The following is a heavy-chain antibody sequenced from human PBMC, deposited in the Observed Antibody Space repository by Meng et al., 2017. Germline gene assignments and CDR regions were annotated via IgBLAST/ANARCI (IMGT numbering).Heavy chain of an antibody. V-gene: IGHV3-48*03. Sequence: GESLKISCAASGFTLSSYEMNWVRQAPGKGLEWVSYISSSGSTIYYADSVKGRFTISRDNAKNSLYLQMNSLRAEDTAVYYCARCTMVRGVIFYYGMDVWGQGTTVTVSS. CDR3: ARCTMVRGVIFYYGMDV. D-gene: IGHD3-10*01. CDR1: GFTLSSYE. CDR2: ISSSGSTI. J-gene: IGHJ6*02.